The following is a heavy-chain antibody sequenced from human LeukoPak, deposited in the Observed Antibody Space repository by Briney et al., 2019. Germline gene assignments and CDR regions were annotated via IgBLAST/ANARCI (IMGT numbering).Heavy chain of an antibody. J-gene: IGHJ4*02. Sequence: GASVKVSCKASGYTFTSYGISWVRQAPGQGREWMGWNSAYNGNTNYAQKLQGRVTMTTDTSTSTAYMELRSLRSDDTAVYYCARFNGIIGNYVVDYWGQGTLVTVSS. CDR1: GYTFTSYG. CDR2: NSAYNGNT. V-gene: IGHV1-18*01. CDR3: ARFNGIIGNYVVDY. D-gene: IGHD3-10*01.